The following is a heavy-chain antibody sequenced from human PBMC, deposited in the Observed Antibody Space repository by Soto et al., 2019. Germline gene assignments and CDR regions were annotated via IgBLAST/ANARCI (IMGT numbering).Heavy chain of an antibody. D-gene: IGHD1-26*01. CDR3: ARLRSGRYYTPEYFQH. CDR1: GGSISSSSYY. Sequence: PSETLSLTCTVSGGSISSSSYYWGWIRQPPGKGLEWIGSIYYSGSTYYNPSLKSRVTISVDTSKNQFSLKLSSVTAADTAVYYCARLRSGRYYTPEYFQHWGQGTLVTVS. J-gene: IGHJ1*01. V-gene: IGHV4-39*01. CDR2: IYYSGST.